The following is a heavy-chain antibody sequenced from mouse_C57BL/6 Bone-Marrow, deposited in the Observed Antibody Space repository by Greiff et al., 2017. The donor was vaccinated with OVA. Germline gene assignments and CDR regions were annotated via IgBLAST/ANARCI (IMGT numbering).Heavy chain of an antibody. J-gene: IGHJ4*01. Sequence: EVQLQQSGTVLARPGASVQMSCKTSGYTFTSYWMHWVKQRPGQGLEWIGAIYPGNSDTSYNQKFKGKAKLTAVTSASTAYMELSSLTNEDAAVYYCTRVPIYYYGSSDAMDYWGQGTSVTVSS. CDR3: TRVPIYYYGSSDAMDY. CDR2: IYPGNSDT. D-gene: IGHD1-1*01. V-gene: IGHV1-5*01. CDR1: GYTFTSYW.